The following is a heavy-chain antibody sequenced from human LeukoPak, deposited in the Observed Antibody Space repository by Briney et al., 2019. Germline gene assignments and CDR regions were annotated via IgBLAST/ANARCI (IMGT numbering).Heavy chain of an antibody. CDR1: GGSISSYY. CDR3: ARDYGGKRYYYYGMDV. Sequence: PSETLSLTCTVSGGSISSYYWSWIRQPAGKGLEWIGRIYTSGSTNYNPSLKSRGTMSVDTSKNQFSLTLSSVTAADTAVYYCARDYGGKRYYYYGMDVWGQGTTVTVSS. V-gene: IGHV4-4*07. J-gene: IGHJ6*02. D-gene: IGHD4-23*01. CDR2: IYTSGST.